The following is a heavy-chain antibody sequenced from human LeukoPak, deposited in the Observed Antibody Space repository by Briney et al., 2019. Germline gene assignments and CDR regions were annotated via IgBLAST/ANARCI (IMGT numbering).Heavy chain of an antibody. V-gene: IGHV4-34*01. CDR2: INHSGST. J-gene: IGHJ5*02. CDR3: ARGDYDSSGYYYLDWFDP. Sequence: SETLSLTCAVYGGSFSGYYWSWIRQPPGKGLEWIGEINHSGSTNYNPSLKSRVTISVDTSKNQFSLKLSFVTAADTAVYYCARGDYDSSGYYYLDWFDPWGQGTLVTVSS. CDR1: GGSFSGYY. D-gene: IGHD3-22*01.